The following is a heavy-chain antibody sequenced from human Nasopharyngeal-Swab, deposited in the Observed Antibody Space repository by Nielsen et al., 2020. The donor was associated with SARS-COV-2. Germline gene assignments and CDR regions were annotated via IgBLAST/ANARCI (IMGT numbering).Heavy chain of an antibody. Sequence: WIRQPPGKGLEWIGEINHSGSSNYNPSLKSRVTISVDTSKNQFSLKLSSVTAADTAVYYCARGLCSTSCYGLHWFDPWGQGTLVTVSS. CDR3: ARGLCSTSCYGLHWFDP. D-gene: IGHD2-2*01. J-gene: IGHJ5*02. V-gene: IGHV4-34*01. CDR2: INHSGSS.